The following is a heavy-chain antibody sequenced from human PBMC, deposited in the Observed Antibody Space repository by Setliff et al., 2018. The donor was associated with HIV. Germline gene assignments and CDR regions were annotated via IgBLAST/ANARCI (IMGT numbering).Heavy chain of an antibody. V-gene: IGHV4-39*07. CDR3: ARVGYHGSGRYSFDY. CDR2: IFSNGST. Sequence: TSETLSLTCTVSGGASLIGSYYYWGWIRQPPGKGLEWIATIFSNGSTYYNPSLRSRATISVDTSKNQFSLNLSSVTAAATAVYYCARVGYHGSGRYSFDYWGQGTLVTVSS. D-gene: IGHD3-10*01. CDR1: GGASLIGSYYY. J-gene: IGHJ4*02.